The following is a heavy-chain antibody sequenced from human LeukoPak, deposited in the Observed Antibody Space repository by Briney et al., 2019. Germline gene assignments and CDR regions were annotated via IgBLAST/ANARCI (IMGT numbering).Heavy chain of an antibody. Sequence: GGSLRLSCAASGFTFSSYAMSWVRQAPGKGLVWVSSINSDGSSTSYADSVKGRFTISRDNAKNTLYLQMNSLRAEDTAVYYCARVRNRIAAAATLYYYYYYGMDVWGQGTTVTVSS. V-gene: IGHV3-74*01. J-gene: IGHJ6*02. D-gene: IGHD6-13*01. CDR3: ARVRNRIAAAATLYYYYYYGMDV. CDR1: GFTFSSYA. CDR2: INSDGSST.